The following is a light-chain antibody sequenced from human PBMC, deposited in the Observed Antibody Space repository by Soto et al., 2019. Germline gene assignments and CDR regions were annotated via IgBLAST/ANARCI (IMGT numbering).Light chain of an antibody. CDR2: DAS. CDR1: QSVSSY. J-gene: IGKJ5*01. Sequence: EFVLTQAPGTPSLSPGERATLSCRASQSVSSYLAWYQQKPGQAPRLLISDASNRATGIPARFSGSGSGTDFTLSISSLEPEDFAVYYCQQRSNWPGTFGQGTRLEIK. V-gene: IGKV3-11*01. CDR3: QQRSNWPGT.